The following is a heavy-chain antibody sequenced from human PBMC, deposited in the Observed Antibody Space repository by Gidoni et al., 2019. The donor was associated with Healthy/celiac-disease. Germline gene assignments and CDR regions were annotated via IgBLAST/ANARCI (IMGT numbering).Heavy chain of an antibody. Sequence: EVQLVESGGGLVQPGGSLRLSCAASGCTFSSYWMHWVRQAPGKGLVWVSRINSDGSSTSYADSVKGRFTISRDNAKNTLYLQMNSLRAEDTAVYYCARGAYGSGSYLLDYWGQGTLVTVSS. CDR2: INSDGSST. CDR3: ARGAYGSGSYLLDY. CDR1: GCTFSSYW. D-gene: IGHD3-10*01. J-gene: IGHJ4*02. V-gene: IGHV3-74*01.